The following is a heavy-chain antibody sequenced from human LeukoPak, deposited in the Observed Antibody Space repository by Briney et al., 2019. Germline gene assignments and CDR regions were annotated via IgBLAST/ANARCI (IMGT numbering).Heavy chain of an antibody. D-gene: IGHD6-13*01. J-gene: IGHJ4*02. CDR1: GYIFNRYG. Sequence: GASVKVSCKASGYIFNRYGVTWVRQAPGQGLEWMGWISGYNGNTNYAQKLQGRVTMTTDTSTNIAYMEVRGLRSDDTAVYYCARDSSSSWYGFLDSWGQGTLVTVSS. CDR2: ISGYNGNT. V-gene: IGHV1-18*01. CDR3: ARDSSSSWYGFLDS.